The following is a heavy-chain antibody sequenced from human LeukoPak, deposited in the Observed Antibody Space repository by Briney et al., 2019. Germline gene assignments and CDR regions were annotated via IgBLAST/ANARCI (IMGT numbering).Heavy chain of an antibody. CDR3: ARSGGTAIGNYERATFDY. CDR2: TFYRSKWYN. Sequence: PSQTLSLTCDISGDSVSSNSAAWNWIRQSPSRGLEWLVRTFYRSKWYNEYEVSLKSRLTIHADTSKNHFSLQLNSVTPEDTAVYYCARSGGTAIGNYERATFDYWGQGTLVTVSS. D-gene: IGHD1-7*01. V-gene: IGHV6-1*01. CDR1: GDSVSSNSAA. J-gene: IGHJ4*02.